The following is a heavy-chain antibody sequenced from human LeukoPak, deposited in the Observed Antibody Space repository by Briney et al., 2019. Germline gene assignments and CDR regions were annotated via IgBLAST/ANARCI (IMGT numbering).Heavy chain of an antibody. CDR2: ISAYNGNT. D-gene: IGHD6-19*01. Sequence: ASVRVSCKASGYTFTSYGISWVRQAPGQGLEWMGWISAYNGNTNYAQKLQGRVTMTTDTSTSTAYMELRSLRSDDTAVYYCARDYVQQWLAQDYYGMDVWGQGTTVTVSS. CDR3: ARDYVQQWLAQDYYGMDV. J-gene: IGHJ6*02. CDR1: GYTFTSYG. V-gene: IGHV1-18*01.